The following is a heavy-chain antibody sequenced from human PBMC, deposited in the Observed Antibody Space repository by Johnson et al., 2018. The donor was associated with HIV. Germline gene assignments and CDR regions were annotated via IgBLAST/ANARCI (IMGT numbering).Heavy chain of an antibody. J-gene: IGHJ3*02. D-gene: IGHD1-26*01. CDR3: ARSSGSYLDDAFDI. Sequence: MQLVESGGGLVQPGGSLRLSCAASGFTVSSNYMSWVSQAPGKGLEWVSVIDSGGSTYYADYVKGSIHISRDNSKNTLYLQMNSLRAEDTAVYYCARSSGSYLDDAFDIWGQGTMVTVSS. CDR2: IDSGGST. CDR1: GFTVSSNY. V-gene: IGHV3-66*01.